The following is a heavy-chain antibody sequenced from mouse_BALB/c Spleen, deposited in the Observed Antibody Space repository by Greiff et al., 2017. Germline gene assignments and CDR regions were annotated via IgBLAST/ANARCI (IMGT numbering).Heavy chain of an antibody. CDR1: GFTFSSFG. Sequence: EVNLVESGGGLVQPGGSRKLSCAASGFTFSSFGMHWVRQAPEKGLEWVAYISSGSSTIYYADTVKGRFTISRDNPKNTLFLQMTSLRSEDTAMYYCARGVYYDYDEGNFDYWGQGTTLTVSS. D-gene: IGHD2-4*01. J-gene: IGHJ2*01. CDR3: ARGVYYDYDEGNFDY. CDR2: ISSGSSTI. V-gene: IGHV5-17*02.